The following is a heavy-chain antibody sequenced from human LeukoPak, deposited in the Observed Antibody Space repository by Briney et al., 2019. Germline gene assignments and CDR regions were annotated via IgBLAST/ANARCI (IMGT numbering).Heavy chain of an antibody. Sequence: GGCLRLSCAASGFTLSNYAMHWVRQAPGKGLEWVTNISFDGRNTHYVDSVKGRFTISKDNSKNKLYLQMSSLRPEDTAVYYCTRGPATDYYDTSGYCDYWGQGTLVTVSS. J-gene: IGHJ4*02. CDR1: GFTLSNYA. V-gene: IGHV3-30*15. CDR2: ISFDGRNT. D-gene: IGHD3-22*01. CDR3: TRGPATDYYDTSGYCDY.